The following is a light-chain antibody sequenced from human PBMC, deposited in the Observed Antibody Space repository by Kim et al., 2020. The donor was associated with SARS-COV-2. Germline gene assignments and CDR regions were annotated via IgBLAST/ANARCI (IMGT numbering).Light chain of an antibody. CDR3: MQATQFVS. V-gene: IGKV2-24*01. J-gene: IGKJ2*03. CDR2: KIS. Sequence: DIVMTQSPLSSPVTLGQPASISCRSSQSLLHSDGNTYLTWLQQRPGQPPRLLIDKISNRFSGVPDRFSGSGAGTDFTLKISRVEAEDVGVYYCMQATQFVSFGQGTKLEI. CDR1: QSLLHSDGNTY.